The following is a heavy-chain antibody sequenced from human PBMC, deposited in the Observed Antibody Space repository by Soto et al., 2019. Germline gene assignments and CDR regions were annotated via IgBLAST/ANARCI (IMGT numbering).Heavy chain of an antibody. V-gene: IGHV1-69*02. D-gene: IGHD3-16*01. CDR1: GFNFPTFW. CDR3: AMVDNYVTPTPQDV. Sequence: PGESLKISCKHSGFNFPTFWIAWVRQAPGQGLEWMGRIIPVLGVEYYAQKFQGRVTITADKSTSTAYMELSSLRSEDTAVYYCAMVDNYVTPTPQDVWGQGTTVTVSS. CDR2: IIPVLGVE. J-gene: IGHJ6*02.